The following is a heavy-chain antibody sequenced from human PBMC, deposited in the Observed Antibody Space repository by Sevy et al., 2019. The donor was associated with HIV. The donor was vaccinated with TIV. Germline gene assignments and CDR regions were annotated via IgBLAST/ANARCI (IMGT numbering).Heavy chain of an antibody. Sequence: GGSLRLSCAASGFTFSSYEMNWVRQAPGKGLEWVSCISNSGTSKYYADSVKGQFTISRDSPKNSLYLQMNSLRAEDTAVYYCARGPHYYYDSSAFFDYWGQGTLVTVSS. CDR3: ARGPHYYYDSSAFFDY. J-gene: IGHJ4*02. CDR1: GFTFSSYE. D-gene: IGHD3-22*01. CDR2: ISNSGTSK. V-gene: IGHV3-48*03.